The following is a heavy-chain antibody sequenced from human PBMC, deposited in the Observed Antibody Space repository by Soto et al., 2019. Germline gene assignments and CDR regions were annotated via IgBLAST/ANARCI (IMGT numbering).Heavy chain of an antibody. CDR1: GGSFSGYY. D-gene: IGHD4-17*01. CDR2: INHSGST. J-gene: IGHJ6*03. V-gene: IGHV4-34*01. CDR3: ARAGYGDKYYYYYYMDV. Sequence: SETLSLTCAVYGGSFSGYYWSWIRQPPGKGLEWIGEINHSGSTNYNPSLKSRVTISVDTSKNQFSLKLSSVTAADTAVYYCARAGYGDKYYYYYYMDVWGKGTTVTVSS.